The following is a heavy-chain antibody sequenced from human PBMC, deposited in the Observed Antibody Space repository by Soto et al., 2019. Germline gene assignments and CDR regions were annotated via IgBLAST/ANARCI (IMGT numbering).Heavy chain of an antibody. V-gene: IGHV1-69*06. CDR2: IIPIFGTA. J-gene: IGHJ5*02. D-gene: IGHD2-15*01. Sequence: SVKVSCKASGGTFSSYAISWVRQAPGQGLEWMGGIIPIFGTANYAQKFQGRVTITADKSTSTAYMELSSLRSEDTAVYYCARSTPGYCNGGSCPRVRIDPWGQGTLVTVSS. CDR3: ARSTPGYCNGGSCPRVRIDP. CDR1: GGTFSSYA.